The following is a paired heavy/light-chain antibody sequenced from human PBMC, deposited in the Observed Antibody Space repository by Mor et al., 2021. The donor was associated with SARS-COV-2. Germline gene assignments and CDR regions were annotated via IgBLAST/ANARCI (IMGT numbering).Light chain of an antibody. J-gene: IGKJ5*01. CDR2: TAS. Sequence: AIQLTQSPSSLSASVGDSVTITCRASQGIGSELGWYQQKPGQAPKLLIGTASILQSGVPSRFSGSTSGTDFTLTISSLQPEDFATYYCLQDYNYPMTCGQGTRLEIK. V-gene: IGKV1-6*01. CDR1: QGIGSE. CDR3: LQDYNYPMT.
Heavy chain of an antibody. D-gene: IGHD1-26*01. V-gene: IGHV3-21*01. CDR1: GFTFSSYN. J-gene: IGHJ3*02. CDR3: ARDVGRRVGAPGAFDI. CDR2: ITSGASNT. Sequence: EVQLVESGGGLVEPGGSLRLSCVGSGFTFSSYNINWVRQAPGKGLEWVSAITSGASNTYYVDSVMGRFTVSRDNAKNSLYLQMNTLRDDDTAVYYCARDVGRRVGAPGAFDIWGQGTTVTVSS.